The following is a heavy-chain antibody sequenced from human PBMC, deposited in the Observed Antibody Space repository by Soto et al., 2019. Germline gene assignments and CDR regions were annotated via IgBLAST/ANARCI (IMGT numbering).Heavy chain of an antibody. Sequence: DVQLVESGGGLVQPGRSLRLSCAASGFTFDDYAMHWVRQAPGKGLEWVSGISWNSGSIGYADSVKGRFTISRDNAKNSLYLQMNSLRAEDTALYYCAKAYVPYCSGGSCYPEGDYYYYGMDVWGQGTTVTVSS. V-gene: IGHV3-9*01. J-gene: IGHJ6*02. CDR3: AKAYVPYCSGGSCYPEGDYYYYGMDV. CDR2: ISWNSGSI. D-gene: IGHD2-15*01. CDR1: GFTFDDYA.